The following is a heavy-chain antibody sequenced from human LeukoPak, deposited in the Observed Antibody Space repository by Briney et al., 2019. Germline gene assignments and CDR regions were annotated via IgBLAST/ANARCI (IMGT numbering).Heavy chain of an antibody. CDR2: IKQDGSEK. CDR3: TRDSSYGDYSTAFDY. J-gene: IGHJ4*02. D-gene: IGHD4-17*01. CDR1: GFTFSSYW. V-gene: IGHV3-7*03. Sequence: PGGSLRLSCASSGFTFSSYWMSWVRQAPGKGLEGVANIKQDGSEKYYVDSVKGRFTISRDNAKNSLYLQMNSLRADDTAVYYCTRDSSYGDYSTAFDYWGQGALVTVSS.